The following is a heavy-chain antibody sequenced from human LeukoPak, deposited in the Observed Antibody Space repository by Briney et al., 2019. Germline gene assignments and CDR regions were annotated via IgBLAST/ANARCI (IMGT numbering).Heavy chain of an antibody. CDR1: GGSISSYF. CDR2: IYTRGST. J-gene: IGHJ4*02. D-gene: IGHD4-23*01. V-gene: IGHV4-4*07. Sequence: SETLSLTCSVSGGSISSYFWSWIRQPAGKGLEWIGRIYTRGSTDYNPSLKSRVTMSVDTSKNQFSLKLSSVTAADTAVYYCARRRYGGKEEDWGQGTLVTVSS. CDR3: ARRRYGGKEED.